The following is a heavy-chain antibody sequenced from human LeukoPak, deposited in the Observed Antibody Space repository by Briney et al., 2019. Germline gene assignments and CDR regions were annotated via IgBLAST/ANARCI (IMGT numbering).Heavy chain of an antibody. CDR2: IIPIFGLA. CDR1: GGTFSSYA. J-gene: IGHJ6*02. D-gene: IGHD4-17*01. Sequence: EASVKVSCKASGGTFSSYAISWVRQAPGQGLEWMGRIIPIFGLANYAQKFQGRVTITADKSTSTAYMELSSLRSEDTAVYYCARSVDGDYVPYYYGMDVWGQGTTVTVSS. CDR3: ARSVDGDYVPYYYGMDV. V-gene: IGHV1-69*04.